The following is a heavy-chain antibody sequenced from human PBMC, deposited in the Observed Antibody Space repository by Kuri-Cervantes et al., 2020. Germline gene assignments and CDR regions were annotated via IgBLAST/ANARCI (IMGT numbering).Heavy chain of an antibody. CDR1: GGSVSSGSYY. Sequence: SETLSLTCTVSGGSVSSGSYYWSWIRQPPGKGLEWIGYIYYSGSTNYNPSLKSRVTISVDTSKNQFSLNLSSVTAADTAVYYCARGRWFLDYWGQGTLVTVSS. CDR2: IYYSGST. D-gene: IGHD2-15*01. J-gene: IGHJ4*02. V-gene: IGHV4-61*01. CDR3: ARGRWFLDY.